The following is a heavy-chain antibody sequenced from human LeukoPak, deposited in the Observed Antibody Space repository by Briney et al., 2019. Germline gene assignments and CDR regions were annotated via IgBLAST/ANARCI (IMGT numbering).Heavy chain of an antibody. Sequence: GGSLRLSCAASGFTFSSYEMNWVRQAPGKGLEWVSYISSSGSTIYYADSVKGRFTISRDNAKNSLYLQMNSLRAEDTAVYYCARTTLGVVVAATLDYWGQGTLVTVSS. CDR3: ARTTLGVVVAATLDY. V-gene: IGHV3-48*03. CDR1: GFTFSSYE. D-gene: IGHD2-15*01. CDR2: ISSSGSTI. J-gene: IGHJ4*02.